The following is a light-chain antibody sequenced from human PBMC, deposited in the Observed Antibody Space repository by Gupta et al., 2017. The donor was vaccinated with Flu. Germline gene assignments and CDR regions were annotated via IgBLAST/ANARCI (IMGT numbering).Light chain of an antibody. CDR2: VAS. J-gene: IGKJ3*01. CDR1: HDSCSY. V-gene: IGKV1-27*01. Sequence: CRVSHDSCSYLAWYQQKSGQVPKLLIYVASSLHSGVPSRFSGSGSGTAFTLNINSLQPEDVATYYCQQYIRAPPAFGAGTTVDVK. CDR3: QQYIRAPPA.